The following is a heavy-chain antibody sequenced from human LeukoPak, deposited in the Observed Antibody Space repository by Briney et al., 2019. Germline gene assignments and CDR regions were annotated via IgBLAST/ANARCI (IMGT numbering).Heavy chain of an antibody. CDR1: GFTFDDYA. CDR3: ARDLSPAHF. Sequence: GGSPRLSCAASGFTFDDYAMHWVRQAPGKGLVWVSRVNGDGTSTVYADSVKGRFTISRDNAKNTLYLQMNSLRAEDTAVYYCARDLSPAHFWGQGTLVTVSS. CDR2: VNGDGTST. J-gene: IGHJ4*02. D-gene: IGHD2/OR15-2a*01. V-gene: IGHV3-74*01.